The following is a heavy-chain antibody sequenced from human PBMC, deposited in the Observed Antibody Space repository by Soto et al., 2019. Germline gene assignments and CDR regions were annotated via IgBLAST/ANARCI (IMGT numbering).Heavy chain of an antibody. Sequence: GGSLRLSCTASGFTFGDYAMSWFRQAPGKGLEWVGFIRSKAYGGTTEYAASVKGRFTISRDDSKSIAYLQMNSLKTEDTAVYYCTRAIPWFGELFFLGYGMDVWGQGTTVTVSS. CDR2: IRSKAYGGTT. D-gene: IGHD3-10*01. J-gene: IGHJ6*02. CDR1: GFTFGDYA. CDR3: TRAIPWFGELFFLGYGMDV. V-gene: IGHV3-49*03.